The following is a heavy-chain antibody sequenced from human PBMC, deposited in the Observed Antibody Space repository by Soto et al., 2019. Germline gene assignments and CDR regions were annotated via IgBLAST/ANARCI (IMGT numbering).Heavy chain of an antibody. CDR2: IKQDGSEK. D-gene: IGHD3-3*01. CDR1: GFTFSSYW. CDR3: VCEIFGVIGSAFDY. J-gene: IGHJ4*02. V-gene: IGHV3-7*01. Sequence: EVQLVESGGGLVQPGGSLRLSCAASGFTFSSYWMSWVRQAPGKGLEWVANIKQDGSEKYYADSVKGRFTISKDSSKNTLYLQMNSLRAEDTAVYYCVCEIFGVIGSAFDYWGQGTQVTVSS.